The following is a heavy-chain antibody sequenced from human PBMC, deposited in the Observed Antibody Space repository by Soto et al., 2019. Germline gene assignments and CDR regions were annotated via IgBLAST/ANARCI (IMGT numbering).Heavy chain of an antibody. D-gene: IGHD2-21*01. CDR2: IGTAGDT. CDR3: AKDIGEVPYYYYYMDV. V-gene: IGHV3-13*01. Sequence: PGGSLRLSCAASGFTFSSYDMHWVRQATGKGLEWVSAIGTAGDTYYPGSVKGRFTISRDNAKNSLYLQMNSLRAEDTALYYCAKDIGEVPYYYYYMDVWGKGTTVTVSS. J-gene: IGHJ6*03. CDR1: GFTFSSYD.